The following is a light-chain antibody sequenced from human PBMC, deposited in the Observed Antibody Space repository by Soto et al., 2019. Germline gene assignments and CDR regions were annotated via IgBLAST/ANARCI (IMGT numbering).Light chain of an antibody. CDR2: EVS. CDR1: SSDVGAYNY. CDR3: SSYAGSNNYV. V-gene: IGLV2-8*01. Sequence: QSALTQPPSASGSPGQSVTISCTGTSSDVGAYNYLSWYQQHPGKAPKLMIYEVSKRPSGVPDRFSGSKSGNTASLTVSGLQAEDEDDYYCSSYAGSNNYVFGTGTKVTVL. J-gene: IGLJ1*01.